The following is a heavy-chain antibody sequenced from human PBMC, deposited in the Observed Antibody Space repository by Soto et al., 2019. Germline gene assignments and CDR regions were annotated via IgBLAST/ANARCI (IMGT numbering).Heavy chain of an antibody. J-gene: IGHJ4*02. D-gene: IGHD6-13*01. CDR2: SISAGST. V-gene: IGHV3-23*01. CDR1: GSSFGSFA. CDR3: AKELSSMWFPLDD. Sequence: EVQLLQSGGNLVQPGGSLRLSCAASGSSFGSFAMSWVRQAPGKGLEWVSSISAGSTFYADSVKGRFTISNDISKNTLFLQMNSLRAEDTAVYYCAKELSSMWFPLDDWGQGTLVTVSS.